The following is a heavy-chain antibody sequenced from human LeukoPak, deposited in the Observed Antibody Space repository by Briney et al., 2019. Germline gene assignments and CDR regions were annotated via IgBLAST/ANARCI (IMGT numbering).Heavy chain of an antibody. CDR1: GYRFNTYW. D-gene: IGHD1-26*01. CDR3: ARRGPQRAGAYFDY. J-gene: IGHJ4*02. Sequence: GESLKISCKGSGYRFNTYWIAWVRQMPGKGLEWMGIIYPGDSDTTYSPSFQGQVTISIDKSISTAYLQWSSLKASDNAVYYCARRGPQRAGAYFDYWGQGTLVTVSS. CDR2: IYPGDSDT. V-gene: IGHV5-51*01.